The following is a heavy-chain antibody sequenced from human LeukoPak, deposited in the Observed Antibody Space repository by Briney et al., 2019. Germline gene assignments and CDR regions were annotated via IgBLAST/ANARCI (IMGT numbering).Heavy chain of an antibody. V-gene: IGHV4-39*07. CDR2: IYYSGST. CDR1: GGSISSSSYY. J-gene: IGHJ4*02. D-gene: IGHD3-22*01. CDR3: ARVLSGSNFDY. Sequence: TTSETLSLTCTVSGGSISSSSYYWGWIRQPPGKGLEWIGSIYYSGSTNYNPSLKSRVTISVDKSKNQFSLRLSSVTAADTAVYYCARVLSGSNFDYWGQGTLVTVSS.